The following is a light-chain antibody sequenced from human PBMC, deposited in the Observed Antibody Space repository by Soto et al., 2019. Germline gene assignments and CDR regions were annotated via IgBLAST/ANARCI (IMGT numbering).Light chain of an antibody. CDR2: DVT. J-gene: IGLJ1*01. V-gene: IGLV2-11*01. CDR1: SGDVGAYKY. CDR3: CSYAGSYTWV. Sequence: QSVLTQPRSVSGSPGQSVTISCTGTSGDVGAYKYVSWYQHYPGEASKVMIYDVTQRPSGVPDRFSGTKSGNTASLTISGLQAEDEADYYCCSYAGSYTWVFGSGTKVTVL.